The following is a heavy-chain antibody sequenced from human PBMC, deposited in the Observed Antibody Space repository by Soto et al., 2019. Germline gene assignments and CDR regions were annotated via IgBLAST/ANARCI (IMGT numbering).Heavy chain of an antibody. V-gene: IGHV4-4*02. D-gene: IGHD6-19*01. CDR1: GGSVSSTNW. Sequence: QVQLQESGPGLVEPSGTLSLTCAVSGGSVSSTNWWSWVRQPPGKGLEWIGEIYHSGRTYYNPSLKSRGTISVDKSKNQCSLRLSSLTAADTAVYFCARARAVSARGSFDYWGQGTLVTVSS. J-gene: IGHJ4*02. CDR3: ARARAVSARGSFDY. CDR2: IYHSGRT.